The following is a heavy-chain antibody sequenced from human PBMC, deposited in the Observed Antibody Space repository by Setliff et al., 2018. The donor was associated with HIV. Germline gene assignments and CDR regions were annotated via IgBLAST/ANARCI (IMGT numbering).Heavy chain of an antibody. J-gene: IGHJ6*03. CDR3: AKRRVCNTSCYIVDYMDV. V-gene: IGHV3-23*01. CDR2: LSTSGDST. D-gene: IGHD2-21*01. Sequence: PGGSLRLSCAASGFTFNNYAMSWVRQAPGKGLEWVSALSTSGDSTYYADSVKGRFTISRDNSKNTLYLQMNSLRAEDTAIYYCAKRRVCNTSCYIVDYMDVWGKGTTVTVSS. CDR1: GFTFNNYA.